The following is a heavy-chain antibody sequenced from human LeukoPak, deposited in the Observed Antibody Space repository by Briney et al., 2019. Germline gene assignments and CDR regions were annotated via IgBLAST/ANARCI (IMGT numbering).Heavy chain of an antibody. Sequence: GGSLRLSCAASGFTFSSYWMHWVRQAPGKGLVWVSRINSDGSSTNYADSVKGRFTISRDNAKNTLYLQVNSLRAEDTAMYYCARAVYYSNYLGYWGQGTLVTVSS. CDR2: INSDGSST. CDR1: GFTFSSYW. D-gene: IGHD3-10*01. V-gene: IGHV3-74*01. J-gene: IGHJ4*01. CDR3: ARAVYYSNYLGY.